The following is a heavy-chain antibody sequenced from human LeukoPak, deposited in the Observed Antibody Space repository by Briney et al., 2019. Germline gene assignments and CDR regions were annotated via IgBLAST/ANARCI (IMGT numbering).Heavy chain of an antibody. V-gene: IGHV1-46*03. J-gene: IGHJ4*02. CDR3: ARDPDPGYCSSTSCYMGFDY. CDR2: INPSGGST. D-gene: IGHD2-2*02. Sequence: GASVKVSCKASGYTLTSYYMHWVRQAPGQGLEWMGIINPSGGSTSYAQKFQGRVTMTRDTSTSTVYMELSSLRSEDTAVYYCARDPDPGYCSSTSCYMGFDYWGQGTLVTVSS. CDR1: GYTLTSYY.